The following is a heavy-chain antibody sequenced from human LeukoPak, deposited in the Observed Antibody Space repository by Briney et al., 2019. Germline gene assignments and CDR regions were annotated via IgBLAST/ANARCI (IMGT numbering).Heavy chain of an antibody. CDR2: IIPILGIA. J-gene: IGHJ4*02. CDR3: ALSSGWFKFDY. Sequence: ASVKVSCKASGGTFSSYAISWVRQAPGQGLEWMGRIIPILGIANYAQKFQGRVTITADKSTSTAYMELSSLRSEDTAVYYCALSSGWFKFDYWGQGTLVTVSS. CDR1: GGTFSSYA. D-gene: IGHD6-19*01. V-gene: IGHV1-69*04.